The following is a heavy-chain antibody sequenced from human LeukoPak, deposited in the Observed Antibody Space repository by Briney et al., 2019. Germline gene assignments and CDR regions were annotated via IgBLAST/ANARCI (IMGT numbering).Heavy chain of an antibody. CDR1: GFTVSIKY. V-gene: IGHV3-66*02. CDR2: IQSGGST. Sequence: GGSLRLSCEASGFTVSIKYMSWVRQAPGKGLEWVSVIQSGGSTYYADSVKGRFTISRDNSKNTLYLQMNSLRVEDTAVYYCAKGYGWEASYYYYYMDVWGKGTTVTISS. CDR3: AKGYGWEASYYYYYMDV. J-gene: IGHJ6*03. D-gene: IGHD1-26*01.